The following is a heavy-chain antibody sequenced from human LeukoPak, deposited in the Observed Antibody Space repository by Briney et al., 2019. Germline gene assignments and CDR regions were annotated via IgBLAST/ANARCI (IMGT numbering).Heavy chain of an antibody. Sequence: GGSLRLSCAASGFTFSSYSMNWVRQAPGKGLEWVSSISSSSSYIYYADSVKGRFTISRDNAKNSLYLQMNSLRAEDTAVYYCARDLDSGIAAAARPSFGYWGQGTLVTVSS. CDR3: ARDLDSGIAAAARPSFGY. V-gene: IGHV3-21*01. CDR2: ISSSSSYI. CDR1: GFTFSSYS. D-gene: IGHD6-13*01. J-gene: IGHJ4*02.